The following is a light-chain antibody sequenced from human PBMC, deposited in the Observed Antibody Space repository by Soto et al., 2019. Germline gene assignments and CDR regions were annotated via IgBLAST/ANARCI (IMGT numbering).Light chain of an antibody. CDR2: DAS. V-gene: IGKV3-11*01. CDR3: QQRSKWPLT. J-gene: IGKJ4*01. CDR1: ESISSY. Sequence: EIVLTQSPATQSLSPGERAALSCMASESISSYLAWYQQRPGQAPSLLIYDASNRATGIPARFSGSGSGTDFTLTIDNLEPEDFAVYYCQQRSKWPLTFGGGTKVEI.